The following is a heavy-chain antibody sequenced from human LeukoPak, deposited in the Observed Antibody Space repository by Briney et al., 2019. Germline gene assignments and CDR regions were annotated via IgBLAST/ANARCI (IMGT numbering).Heavy chain of an antibody. CDR1: GGSFSGYY. CDR2: INHSGST. V-gene: IGHV4-34*01. D-gene: IGHD6-19*01. J-gene: IGHJ4*02. CDR3: ASSGWPYYFDY. Sequence: PSETLSLTCAVYGGSFSGYYWSWLRQPPGKGLEWIGEINHSGSTNYNPSLKSRVTISVDTSKNQLSLKLSSVTAADTAVYYCASSGWPYYFDYWGQGTLVTVSS.